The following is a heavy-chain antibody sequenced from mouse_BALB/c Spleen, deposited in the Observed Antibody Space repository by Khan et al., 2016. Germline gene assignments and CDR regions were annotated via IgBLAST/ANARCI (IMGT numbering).Heavy chain of an antibody. CDR1: GFSLTNSG. Sequence: QVQLKESGLGLVAPSQSLSITCTVSGFSLTNSGVHWVRQPPGKGLDWLGVIWAGGSTDYNSALMSRLSITKDNSQNQVFLEMNSLQTDDTAMYXCARDDQDYDAWFASWGQGTLVTVSA. D-gene: IGHD2-4*01. V-gene: IGHV2-9*02. CDR3: ARDDQDYDAWFAS. CDR2: IWAGGST. J-gene: IGHJ3*01.